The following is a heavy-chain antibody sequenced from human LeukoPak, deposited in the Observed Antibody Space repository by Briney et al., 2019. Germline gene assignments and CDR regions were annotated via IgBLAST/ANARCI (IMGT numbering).Heavy chain of an antibody. V-gene: IGHV1-2*02. Sequence: ASVKVSCKASGYTFTSYGISWVRQAPGQGLEWMGWINPNSGGTNYAQKFQGRVTMTRDTSISTAYMELSRLRSDDTAVYYCAKKPSLRKTYCGGDCLNFDYWGQGTLVTVSS. CDR2: INPNSGGT. CDR3: AKKPSLRKTYCGGDCLNFDY. D-gene: IGHD2-21*02. J-gene: IGHJ4*02. CDR1: GYTFTSYG.